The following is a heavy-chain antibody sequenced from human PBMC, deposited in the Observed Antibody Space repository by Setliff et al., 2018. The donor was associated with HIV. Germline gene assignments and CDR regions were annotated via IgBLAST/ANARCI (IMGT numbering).Heavy chain of an antibody. J-gene: IGHJ6*02. Sequence: GGSLRLSCAASGFTFSSYAMSWVRQAPGKGLQWVSAMSGSGANAYYADSVKGRFTVSRDNSKNTLYLQMNSLRAEDTAVYYCARDPGRYNGMDVWGQGTTVTAP. CDR3: ARDPGRYNGMDV. CDR2: MSGSGANA. V-gene: IGHV3-23*01. D-gene: IGHD1-20*01. CDR1: GFTFSSYA.